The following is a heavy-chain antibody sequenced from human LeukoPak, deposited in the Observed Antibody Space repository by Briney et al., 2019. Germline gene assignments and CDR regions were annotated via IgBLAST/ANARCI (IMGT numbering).Heavy chain of an antibody. CDR3: ARHQLQWELPLKAFDI. J-gene: IGHJ3*02. Sequence: PSETLSLTCTVSGGSISSSSYYWGWIRQPPGKGLEWIGSIYYSGSTYYNPSLKSRVTISVDTSKNQFSLKLSSVTAADTAVYYCARHQLQWELPLKAFDIWGQGTMVTVSS. CDR2: IYYSGST. D-gene: IGHD1-26*01. CDR1: GGSISSSSYY. V-gene: IGHV4-39*01.